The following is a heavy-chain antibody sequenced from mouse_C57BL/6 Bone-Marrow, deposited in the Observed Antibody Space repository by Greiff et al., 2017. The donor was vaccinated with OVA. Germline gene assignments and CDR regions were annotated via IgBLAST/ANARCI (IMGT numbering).Heavy chain of an antibody. CDR3: ARGRQLRLQCAY. CDR1: GYSFTGYY. CDR2: INPSTGGT. Sequence: EVQLQESGPELVKPGASVKISCKASGYSFTGYYMNWVKQSPEKSLEWIGEINPSTGGTTYNQKFKAKATLTVDKSSSTAYMQLKSLTSEDSAVDYCARGRQLRLQCAYWGQGTLVTVSA. V-gene: IGHV1-42*01. D-gene: IGHD3-2*02. J-gene: IGHJ3*01.